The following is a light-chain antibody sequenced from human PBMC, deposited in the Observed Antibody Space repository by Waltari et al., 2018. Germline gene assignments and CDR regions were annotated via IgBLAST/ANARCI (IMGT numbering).Light chain of an antibody. V-gene: IGLV2-23*01. CDR1: KYDIGSFDL. CDR2: EGS. Sequence: QSALTQPASVSGSPGQTITISCTGTKYDIGSFDLVSWYQQHPGKAPKLMIFEGSKRPSGVSNRFSGSKSGNTASLTISGLQAEDEANYFCCSYAGTSNWVFGGGTKLTVL. CDR3: CSYAGTSNWV. J-gene: IGLJ3*02.